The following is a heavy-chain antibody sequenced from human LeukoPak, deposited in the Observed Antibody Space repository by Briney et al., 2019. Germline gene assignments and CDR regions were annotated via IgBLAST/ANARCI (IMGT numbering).Heavy chain of an antibody. CDR1: GFTFSSYA. D-gene: IGHD2-21*01. J-gene: IGHJ4*02. Sequence: GGSLRLSCAASGFTFSSYAMSWVRPAPGKGLEWVSAISGSGGSTYYADSVKGRFTISRDNSKNTLYLQMNSLRAEDTAVYYCANTPTLFSTDPVDYWGQGTLVTVSS. CDR2: ISGSGGST. CDR3: ANTPTLFSTDPVDY. V-gene: IGHV3-23*01.